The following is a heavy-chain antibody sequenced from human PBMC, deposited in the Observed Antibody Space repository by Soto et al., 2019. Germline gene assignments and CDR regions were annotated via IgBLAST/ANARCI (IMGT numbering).Heavy chain of an antibody. J-gene: IGHJ2*01. CDR3: ARASDYGDSGYFDL. CDR2: IITIFGTA. D-gene: IGHD4-17*01. V-gene: IGHV1-69*12. Sequence: QVQLVQSGAEVKKPGSSVKVSCKASGGTFSSYAISWVRQAPGQGLEWMGGIITIFGTANYAQKFQGRVTITADESTSTAYVELRSLRSEDKDVNYCARASDYGDSGYFDLWGRGTLVTVSS. CDR1: GGTFSSYA.